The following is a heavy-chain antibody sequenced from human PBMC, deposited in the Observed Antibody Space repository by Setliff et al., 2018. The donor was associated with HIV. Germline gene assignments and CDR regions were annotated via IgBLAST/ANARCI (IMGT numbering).Heavy chain of an antibody. V-gene: IGHV1-2*02. D-gene: IGHD1-20*01. CDR2: VNPRNGGI. CDR3: ARKSLSGTIDY. J-gene: IGHJ4*02. CDR1: GYAFTTYD. Sequence: ASVKVSCKASGYAFTTYDINWVRQATGQGLEWVGWVNPRNGGINYSQRFQGRVTMTRDTSIGTAYMELNRLKSDDTAVYFCARKSLSGTIDYWGQGTLVTVSS.